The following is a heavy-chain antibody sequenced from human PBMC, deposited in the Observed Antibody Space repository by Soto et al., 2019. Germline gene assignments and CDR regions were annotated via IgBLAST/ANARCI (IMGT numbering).Heavy chain of an antibody. CDR3: VRGYCTTSPCSGDFQF. Sequence: QVQLVQSGAELKNPGASVKVACKASGYKFTTYFIHWVRQAPGQGLEWMGMIHPSGDTGYAQKFRGRVTMTIDTSTTTAYMELRNLTSEDTAVYFSVRGYCTTSPCSGDFQFWGQGTLFTVSS. D-gene: IGHD2-15*01. J-gene: IGHJ1*01. V-gene: IGHV1-46*01. CDR1: GYKFTTYF. CDR2: IHPSGDT.